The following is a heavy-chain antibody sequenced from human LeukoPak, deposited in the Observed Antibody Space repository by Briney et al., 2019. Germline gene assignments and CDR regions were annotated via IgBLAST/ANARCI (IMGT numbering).Heavy chain of an antibody. D-gene: IGHD6-13*01. J-gene: IGHJ4*02. CDR2: IYYSGST. V-gene: IGHV4-59*08. CDR3: ARGSSWSYYYFDY. CDR1: GGSISSYY. Sequence: PSETLSLTCTVSGGSISSYYWSWIRQPPGKGLEWIGYIYYSGSTNYNPSLKSRVTISVDTSKNQFSLKLSSVTAADTAVCYCARGSSWSYYYFDYWGQGTLVTVSS.